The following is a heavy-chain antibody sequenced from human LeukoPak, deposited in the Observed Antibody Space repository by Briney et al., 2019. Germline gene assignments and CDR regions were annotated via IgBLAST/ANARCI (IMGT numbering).Heavy chain of an antibody. J-gene: IGHJ3*02. CDR3: ARDLRFGWELLEGHDAFDI. CDR2: INPNSGGT. Sequence: ASVKVSCKASGYTFTGYYMHWVRQAPGQGLEWMGWINPNSGGTNYAQKFQGRVTMTRDTSISTAYMELSRLRSDDTAVYYCARDLRFGWELLEGHDAFDIWGQGTMVTVSP. CDR1: GYTFTGYY. V-gene: IGHV1-2*02. D-gene: IGHD1-26*01.